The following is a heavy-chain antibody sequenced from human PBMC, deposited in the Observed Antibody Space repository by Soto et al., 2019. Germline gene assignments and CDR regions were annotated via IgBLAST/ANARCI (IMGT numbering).Heavy chain of an antibody. V-gene: IGHV3-66*01. CDR2: IYSGGST. D-gene: IGHD5-12*01. CDR3: ARAPRGGYFNFDL. CDR1: GFTVSSNY. J-gene: IGHJ3*01. Sequence: EVQLVESGGGLVQPGGSLRLSCAASGFTVSSNYMSWVRQAPGKGLEWVSVIYSGGSTYYADSVKGRFTISRDNSKNTMYLQMNSLRAEETAVYYCARAPRGGYFNFDLWCQGTMVTVSS.